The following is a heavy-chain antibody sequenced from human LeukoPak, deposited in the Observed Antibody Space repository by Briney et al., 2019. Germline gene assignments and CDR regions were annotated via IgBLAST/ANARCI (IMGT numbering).Heavy chain of an antibody. Sequence: ASVKVSCKASGYTFTGYYMHWVRQAPGQGLEWMVWINPNSGGTNYAQKFQGRVTMTRDTSISTAYMELSRLRSDDTAVYYCASERRVVPADPIEYYYYYMDVWGKGTTVTVSS. J-gene: IGHJ6*03. CDR2: INPNSGGT. D-gene: IGHD2-2*01. V-gene: IGHV1-2*02. CDR3: ASERRVVPADPIEYYYYYMDV. CDR1: GYTFTGYY.